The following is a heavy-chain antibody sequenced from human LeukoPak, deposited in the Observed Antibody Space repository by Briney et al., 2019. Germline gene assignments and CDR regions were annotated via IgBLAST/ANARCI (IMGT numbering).Heavy chain of an antibody. CDR1: GGTFSSYA. J-gene: IGHJ4*02. CDR3: ARGIAAAAHSIYYSDY. D-gene: IGHD6-13*01. V-gene: IGHV1-69*04. CDR2: IIPILGIA. Sequence: SVKVSCKASGGTFSSYAISWVRQAPGQGLEWMGRIIPILGIANYAQKFQGRVTITADKSTSTAYMELSSLRSEDTAVYYCARGIAAAAHSIYYSDYWGQGTLVTVSS.